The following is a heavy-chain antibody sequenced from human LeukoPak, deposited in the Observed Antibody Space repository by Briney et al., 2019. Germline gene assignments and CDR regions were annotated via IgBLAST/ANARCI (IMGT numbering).Heavy chain of an antibody. J-gene: IGHJ3*02. Sequence: PGGSLRLSCAAPGFTFSSYAMHWVRQAPGKGLEWVAVISYDGSNKYYADSVKGRFTISRDNSKNTLYLQMNSLRAEDTAVYYCARDAPGLGAFDIWGQGTMVTVSS. CDR3: ARDAPGLGAFDI. CDR1: GFTFSSYA. D-gene: IGHD3-16*01. CDR2: ISYDGSNK. V-gene: IGHV3-30-3*01.